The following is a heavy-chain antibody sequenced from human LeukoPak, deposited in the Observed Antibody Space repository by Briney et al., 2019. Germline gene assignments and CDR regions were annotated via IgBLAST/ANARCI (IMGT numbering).Heavy chain of an antibody. J-gene: IGHJ4*02. CDR3: ARGYGGNSELDY. CDR1: GFTVSSNH. CDR2: IYSGGST. D-gene: IGHD4-23*01. Sequence: GGSLRLSCAASGFTVSSNHMSWVRQAPGKGLEWVSVIYSGGSTYYADSVKGRFTISRDNSKNTLYLQMNSLRAEDTAVYYCARGYGGNSELDYWGQGTLVTVSS. V-gene: IGHV3-53*01.